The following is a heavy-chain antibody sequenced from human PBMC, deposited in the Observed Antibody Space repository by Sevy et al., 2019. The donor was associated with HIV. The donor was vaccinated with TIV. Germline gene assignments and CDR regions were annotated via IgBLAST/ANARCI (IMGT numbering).Heavy chain of an antibody. CDR2: IDPSDSYT. D-gene: IGHD3-9*01. CDR3: ARLGYYDILTGPSNGMDV. CDR1: GYSFTSYW. Sequence: GESLKISCKGSGYSFTSYWISWVRQMPGKGLEWMGRIDPSDSYTNYSPSFQGHVTISADKSISTAYLQWSSLKASDTAMYYCARLGYYDILTGPSNGMDVWGQGTTVIVSS. J-gene: IGHJ6*02. V-gene: IGHV5-10-1*01.